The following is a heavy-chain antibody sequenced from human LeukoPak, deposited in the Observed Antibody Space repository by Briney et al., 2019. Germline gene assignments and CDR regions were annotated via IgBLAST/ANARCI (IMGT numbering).Heavy chain of an antibody. V-gene: IGHV4-38-2*02. J-gene: IGHJ4*02. D-gene: IGHD1-14*01. CDR3: ARSGGVTGTTSPFDY. CDR2: IYHSGSP. Sequence: SESLSLTCTVSGYSISSGYYWGWIRQPPGKGLEWIGRIYHSGSPYYNPSLKSRITISVDTSKNQFSLKLSSVTAADTAVYYWARSGGVTGTTSPFDYWGQGTLVTVSS. CDR1: GYSISSGYY.